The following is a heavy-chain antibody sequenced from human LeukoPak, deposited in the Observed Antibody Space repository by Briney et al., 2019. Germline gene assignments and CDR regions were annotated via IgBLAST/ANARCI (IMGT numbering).Heavy chain of an antibody. Sequence: PSETLSLTCAVYGGSFSGYYWSWIRQPPGKGLEWIGEINHSGSTNYNPSLKSRVTISVDTSKNQFSLKLSSVTAADTAVYYCARFYDYVWGSYIYWGQGTLVTVSA. V-gene: IGHV4-34*01. CDR1: GGSFSGYY. CDR3: ARFYDYVWGSYIY. D-gene: IGHD3-16*01. CDR2: INHSGST. J-gene: IGHJ4*02.